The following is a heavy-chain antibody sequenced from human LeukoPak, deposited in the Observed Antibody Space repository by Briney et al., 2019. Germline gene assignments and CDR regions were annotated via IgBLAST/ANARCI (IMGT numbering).Heavy chain of an antibody. CDR1: GFTFSNYG. CDR3: AKEPTPYSSGWYFQH. Sequence: GGSLRLSCAASGFTFSNYGMQWVRQAPGKGLEGVAVISHDGSTKFYAGSVKGRFTISRDNSKNTVYLQMYSVTPEETAVYYCAKEPTPYSSGWYFQHWGQGTLVTVSS. D-gene: IGHD6-25*01. CDR2: ISHDGSTK. J-gene: IGHJ1*01. V-gene: IGHV3-30*18.